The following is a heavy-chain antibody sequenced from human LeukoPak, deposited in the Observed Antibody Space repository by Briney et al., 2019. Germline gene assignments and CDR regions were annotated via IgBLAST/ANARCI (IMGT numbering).Heavy chain of an antibody. J-gene: IGHJ4*02. V-gene: IGHV3-33*01. Sequence: GGSLRLSCAASGFTLSNYGMHWVRQAPGKSLEWVAVIWHDGSNKYYADSVKGRFTISRDNSKNRLYLQMNSLRAEDTAVYYCAANFDLWGQGTLVTVSS. CDR3: AANFDL. CDR2: IWHDGSNK. CDR1: GFTLSNYG.